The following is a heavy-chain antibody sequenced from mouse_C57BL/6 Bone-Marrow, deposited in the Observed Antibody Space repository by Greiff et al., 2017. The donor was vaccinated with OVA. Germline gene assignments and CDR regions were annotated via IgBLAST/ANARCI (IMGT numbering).Heavy chain of an antibody. CDR3: ASLPPPYYFDY. D-gene: IGHD2-10*01. CDR2: IDPANGST. Sequence: EVQLQESVAELVRPGASVKLSCTASGFNIKNTYMHWVKQRPEQGLEWIGRIDPANGSTKYAPKFQGKAPITAATSSTTAYLQLSILTSGDPAIYYCASLPPPYYFDYWGQGTTLTVSS. CDR1: GFNIKNTY. V-gene: IGHV14-3*01. J-gene: IGHJ2*01.